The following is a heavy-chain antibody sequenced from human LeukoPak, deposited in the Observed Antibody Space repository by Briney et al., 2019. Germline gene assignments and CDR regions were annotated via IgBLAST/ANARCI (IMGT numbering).Heavy chain of an antibody. Sequence: GGSLRLSCAASGFTFSSYWMSWVRQAPGKGLEWVANIKQDGSEKYYVDSVKGRFTISRDNSKNTLFLQMDSLTTEDTAVYYCARGAGTTVYYIDVWGYGTTVTVSS. V-gene: IGHV3-7*01. D-gene: IGHD1-7*01. J-gene: IGHJ6*03. CDR1: GFTFSSYW. CDR2: IKQDGSEK. CDR3: ARGAGTTVYYIDV.